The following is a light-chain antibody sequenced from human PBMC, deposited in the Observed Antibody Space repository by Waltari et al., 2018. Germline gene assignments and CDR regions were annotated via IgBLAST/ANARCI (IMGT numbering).Light chain of an antibody. Sequence: QSALTQPPPASGSPRHAGTLSCTGTDRDFRTYNYFPWFQQHPGRAPKLLIYEVNQRPSGVPDRFSGSKSDNRASLTVSGLQADDEAVYHCSSYAGSNTLVFGGGTKLTVL. J-gene: IGLJ2*01. CDR1: DRDFRTYNY. CDR3: SSYAGSNTLV. CDR2: EVN. V-gene: IGLV2-8*01.